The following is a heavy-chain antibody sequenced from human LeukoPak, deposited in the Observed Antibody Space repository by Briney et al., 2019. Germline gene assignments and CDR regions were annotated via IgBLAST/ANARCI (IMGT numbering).Heavy chain of an antibody. CDR3: AKGSNRATAATHYYFYYALDV. CDR1: GFTFSTYA. V-gene: IGHV3-23*01. Sequence: GGSLSLSCAASGFTFSTYAMSCVRQAPGKGLEWVSAISSGGRTYYAASVRGRFTISRDNSENTLYLQMNSLRADDTAAYYCAKGSNRATAATHYYFYYALDVGGQGTTVTV. D-gene: IGHD2-15*01. CDR2: ISSGGRT. J-gene: IGHJ6*02.